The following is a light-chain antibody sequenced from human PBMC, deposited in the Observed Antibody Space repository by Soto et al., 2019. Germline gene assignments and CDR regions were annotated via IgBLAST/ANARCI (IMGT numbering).Light chain of an antibody. Sequence: IQMTQSPSSPSASVGDRVTITCRASQRISSYLNWYQQKPGKAPRLLIYAASSLQSGVPSGFSGSGSATIFTLTISSVQSEDSAIYYCQQSYTTPWTFGQGTKVEIK. CDR2: AAS. CDR3: QQSYTTPWT. V-gene: IGKV1-39*01. J-gene: IGKJ1*01. CDR1: QRISSY.